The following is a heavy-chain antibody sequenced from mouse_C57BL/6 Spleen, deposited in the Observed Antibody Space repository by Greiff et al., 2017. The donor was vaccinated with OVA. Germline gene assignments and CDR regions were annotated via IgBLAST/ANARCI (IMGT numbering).Heavy chain of an antibody. CDR2: INPGSGGT. V-gene: IGHV1-54*01. Sequence: QVQLKESGAELVRPGTSVKVSCKASGYAFTNYLIEWVKQRPGQGLAWIGVINPGSGGTNYNEKFKGKATLTADKSSSTAYMQLSSLTSEDSAVYFCARVYGYWGQGTLVTVSA. J-gene: IGHJ3*02. CDR3: ARVYGY. CDR1: GYAFTNYL.